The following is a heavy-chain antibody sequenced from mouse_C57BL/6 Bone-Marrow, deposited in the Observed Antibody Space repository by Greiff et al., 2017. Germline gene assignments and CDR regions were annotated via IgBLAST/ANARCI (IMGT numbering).Heavy chain of an antibody. CDR3: ARSGYYGTY. CDR1: GYTFTGYW. J-gene: IGHJ3*01. V-gene: IGHV1-9*01. D-gene: IGHD1-1*02. Sequence: QVQLKQSGAELMKPGASVKLSCKATGYTFTGYWIEWVKQRPGHGLEWIGEILPGSGSTNYNDKFKGKATFTADTSSTTAYMQLSSLTTEDSAIYYCARSGYYGTYWGQGTLVTVSA. CDR2: ILPGSGST.